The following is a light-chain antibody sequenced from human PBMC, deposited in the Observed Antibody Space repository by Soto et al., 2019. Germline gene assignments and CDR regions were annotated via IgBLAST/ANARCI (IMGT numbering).Light chain of an antibody. CDR2: EVS. V-gene: IGLV2-8*01. Sequence: QSVLTQPTSASGSPGQSVTISCTGTSSDVGGYNYVSWYQQHPGKAPKLMIYEVSKRPSGVPDRFSGYKSGNTASLTVAGLQAEDEADYYCSSYAGRNNYVVFGGGTKLTVL. CDR1: SSDVGGYNY. CDR3: SSYAGRNNYVV. J-gene: IGLJ2*01.